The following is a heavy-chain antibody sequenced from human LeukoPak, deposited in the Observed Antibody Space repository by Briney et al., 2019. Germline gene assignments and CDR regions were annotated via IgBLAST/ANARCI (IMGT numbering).Heavy chain of an antibody. CDR2: IYHSGST. CDR1: GYSISSGYF. V-gene: IGHV4-38-2*02. Sequence: SETLSLTCTVSGYSISSGYFWGWIRQPPGKGLEWIGSIYHSGSTSYNPSLKSRLTISVDTSKNQFSLKLSSVTAADTAVYYCARGRTSYCSGGSCYSYYFDYWGQGTLVTVSS. J-gene: IGHJ4*02. D-gene: IGHD2-15*01. CDR3: ARGRTSYCSGGSCYSYYFDY.